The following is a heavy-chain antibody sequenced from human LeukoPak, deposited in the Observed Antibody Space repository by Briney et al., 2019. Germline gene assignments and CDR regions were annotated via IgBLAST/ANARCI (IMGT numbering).Heavy chain of an antibody. CDR3: ARGGYYGSGNDFRFDP. V-gene: IGHV4-59*01. J-gene: IGHJ5*02. CDR1: GDSISSDY. Sequence: SETLSLTCTVSGDSISSDYWSWIRQPPGKGLEWIGYIYYSGSTNYNPSLKSRVTISVDTSKNQFSLKLSSVTAADTAVYYCARGGYYGSGNDFRFDPWGQGTLVTVSP. CDR2: IYYSGST. D-gene: IGHD3-10*01.